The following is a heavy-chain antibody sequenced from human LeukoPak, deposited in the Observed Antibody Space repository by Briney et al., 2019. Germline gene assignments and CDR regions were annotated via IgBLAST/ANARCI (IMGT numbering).Heavy chain of an antibody. Sequence: GGSLRLSCAASGFTVSSNYMSWVRQAPGKGLEWVSVIYSGGGTDYADSVKGRFTISRDNSKNPLYLQMNSLRAEDTAVYYCARAVGVTAIHNAFDIWGQGTMDTVSS. CDR1: GFTVSSNY. D-gene: IGHD2-21*02. V-gene: IGHV3-66*02. J-gene: IGHJ3*02. CDR2: IYSGGGT. CDR3: ARAVGVTAIHNAFDI.